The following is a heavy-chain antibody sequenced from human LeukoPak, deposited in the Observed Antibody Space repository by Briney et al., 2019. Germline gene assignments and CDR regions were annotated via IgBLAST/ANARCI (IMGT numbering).Heavy chain of an antibody. CDR2: INPNSGGT. V-gene: IGHV1-2*02. CDR3: ARLGSWYLDY. D-gene: IGHD2-15*01. J-gene: IGHJ4*02. CDR1: GYTFTGYY. Sequence: ASVKVSCKASGYTFTGYYMHWVRQAPGQGLEWMGWINPNSGGTNYAQKFQGRVTITTDESTSTAYMELSSLRSEDTAVYYCARLGSWYLDYWGQGTLVTVSS.